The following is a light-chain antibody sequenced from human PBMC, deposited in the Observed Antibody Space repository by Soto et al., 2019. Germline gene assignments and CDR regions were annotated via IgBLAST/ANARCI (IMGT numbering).Light chain of an antibody. J-gene: IGLJ2*01. CDR2: SND. Sequence: QSALTQPPSASGTPGQRVTISCSGSSSNIGSNAVNWYQQLPGTAPKLLIYSNDQRPSGVPDRFSGSKSGTSAFLAISGLQSEDEADYYCASWDDSLNYVVFGGGTKVTVL. CDR3: ASWDDSLNYVV. CDR1: SSNIGSNA. V-gene: IGLV1-44*01.